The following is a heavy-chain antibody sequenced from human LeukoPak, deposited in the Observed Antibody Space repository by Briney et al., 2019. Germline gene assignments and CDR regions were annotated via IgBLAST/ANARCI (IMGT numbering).Heavy chain of an antibody. J-gene: IGHJ4*02. CDR3: AKASSSSPVPFDY. V-gene: IGHV3-9*01. D-gene: IGHD6-6*01. CDR1: GFTFDDYA. CDR2: VTWNSVII. Sequence: GRSLRLSCAASGFTFDDYAMHWVRQAPGKGLEWVSGVTWNSVIIGYGDSVKGRFTISRDNAKNSLYLQMNSLRAEDTAVYYCAKASSSSPVPFDYWGQGTLVTVSS.